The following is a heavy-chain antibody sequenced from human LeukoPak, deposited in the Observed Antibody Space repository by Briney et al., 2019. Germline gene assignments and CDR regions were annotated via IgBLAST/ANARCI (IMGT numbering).Heavy chain of an antibody. CDR3: AKDRVVVAATFWYFDY. Sequence: GGSLRLSCAASGFTFSSYAMSWVRQAPGKGLEWVSAISGSGGSTYYADSVKGRFTISRDNSKNTLYLQMNSLRAEDTAVYYCAKDRVVVAATFWYFDYWGQGTLVTVSS. D-gene: IGHD2-15*01. CDR2: ISGSGGST. V-gene: IGHV3-23*01. J-gene: IGHJ4*02. CDR1: GFTFSSYA.